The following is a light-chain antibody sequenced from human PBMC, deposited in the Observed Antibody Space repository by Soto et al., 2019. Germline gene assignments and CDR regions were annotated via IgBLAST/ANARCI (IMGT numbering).Light chain of an antibody. CDR3: QVWDRTSHHYG. V-gene: IGLV3-21*02. J-gene: IGLJ1*01. Sequence: SCELTQPPSVSVAPGQTVRVTCGGKNSGRKSVHWYQPRRGQAPVLVVNDDRNRPSRIPERFSGSTSGNTATLTIGPAEAGDKADDHCQVWDRTSHHYGFRSGTQVPVL. CDR1: NSGRKS. CDR2: DDR.